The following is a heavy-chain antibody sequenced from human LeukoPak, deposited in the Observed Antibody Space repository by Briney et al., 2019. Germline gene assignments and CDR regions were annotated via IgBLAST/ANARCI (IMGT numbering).Heavy chain of an antibody. Sequence: GGSLRLSCAASGFTFSSYSMNWVRQAPGKGLEWVSAISSSSSHIYYADSVKGRFTISRDNAKNSLYLQMNNLRAEDTAVYYCARDGITRFDYWGQGTLVTVSS. CDR3: ARDGITRFDY. D-gene: IGHD3-16*01. CDR1: GFTFSSYS. CDR2: ISSSSSHI. J-gene: IGHJ4*02. V-gene: IGHV3-21*06.